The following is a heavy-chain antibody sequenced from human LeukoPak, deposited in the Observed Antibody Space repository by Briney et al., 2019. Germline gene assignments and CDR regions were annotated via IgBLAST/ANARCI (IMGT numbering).Heavy chain of an antibody. CDR1: GFTFSTCG. V-gene: IGHV3-30*02. Sequence: PGGSLRLSCAASGFTFSTCGMHWVRQAPGKGLEWVAFINDGGNRKDYADSVQGRLTISRDTSKNILYLQMNSLRVEDTAVYYCATRVGGPEGYWGQGTLVTVSS. J-gene: IGHJ4*02. CDR2: INDGGNRK. D-gene: IGHD3-3*01. CDR3: ATRVGGPEGY.